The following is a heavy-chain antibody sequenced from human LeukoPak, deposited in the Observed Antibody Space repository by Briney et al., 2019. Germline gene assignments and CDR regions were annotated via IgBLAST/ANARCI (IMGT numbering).Heavy chain of an antibody. CDR3: ARFSTAMGAYFDY. Sequence: SQTLSLTCTVSGGSISSGDYYWSWIRQPPGKGLEWIGYIYHSGSTYYNPSLKSRVTISVDRSKNQFSLKLSSVTAADTAVYYCARFSTAMGAYFDYWGQGTLVTVSS. V-gene: IGHV4-30-2*01. J-gene: IGHJ4*02. D-gene: IGHD5-18*01. CDR1: GGSISSGDYY. CDR2: IYHSGST.